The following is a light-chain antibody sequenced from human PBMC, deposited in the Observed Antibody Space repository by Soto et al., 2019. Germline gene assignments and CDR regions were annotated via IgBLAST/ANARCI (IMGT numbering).Light chain of an antibody. V-gene: IGKV1-33*01. J-gene: IGKJ4*01. CDR3: QQYDNLPLT. CDR2: DAS. CDR1: QSISNH. Sequence: DIQMTQSPSSLSAFVGDRVIITCRASQSISNHLNWYQQKPGKAPKLLIYDASNLERGVPSRFSGSRSGTDFTFTISSLQPEDIATYYCQQYDNLPLTFGGGTKVDIK.